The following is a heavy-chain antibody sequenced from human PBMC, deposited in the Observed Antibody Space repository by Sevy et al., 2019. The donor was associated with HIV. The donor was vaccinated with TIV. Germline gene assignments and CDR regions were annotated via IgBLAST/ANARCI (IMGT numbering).Heavy chain of an antibody. D-gene: IGHD4-17*01. CDR2: IYYDESSQ. V-gene: IGHV3-33*01. J-gene: IGHJ4*02. CDR3: VRGRDYGNFEY. Sequence: GGSLRLSCAASGFNFSIYGMHWVRQAPGKGLEWVALIYYDESSQYYADSVKGRFTISRDNSKNTLYLQMNSLRVEDTGLYYCVRGRDYGNFEYWGQGTLVTVSS. CDR1: GFNFSIYG.